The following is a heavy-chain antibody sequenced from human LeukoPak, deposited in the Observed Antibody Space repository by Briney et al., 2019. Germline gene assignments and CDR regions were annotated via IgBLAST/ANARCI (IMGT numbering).Heavy chain of an antibody. Sequence: GGSLRLFCGASGFTPRSYEMKWVRQAPGKGLEGMSYISRSGCAPLYGVCVKGRFTISRDNAQHSLYLLMNSLGAEDTAVYYCARYCAGDCYQGMDVWGHGTTVTVSS. CDR1: GFTPRSYE. CDR2: ISRSGCAP. V-gene: IGHV3-48*03. D-gene: IGHD2-21*02. CDR3: ARYCAGDCYQGMDV. J-gene: IGHJ6*02.